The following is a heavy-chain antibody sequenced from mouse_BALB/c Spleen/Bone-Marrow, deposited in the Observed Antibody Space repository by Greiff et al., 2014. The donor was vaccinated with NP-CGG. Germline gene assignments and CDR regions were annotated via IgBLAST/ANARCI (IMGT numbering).Heavy chain of an antibody. Sequence: VKLMESGAELVKPGASVKLSCKASGYTFTSYCMYWVKQRPGQGLEWIGEINPSNGGTNFNEKFKSRATLTVDKSSSTAYMQLSSLTSEDSAVYYCTRLPHWGQGTSVTVSS. CDR1: GYTFTSYC. CDR3: TRLPH. CDR2: INPSNGGT. V-gene: IGHV1S81*02. J-gene: IGHJ4*01. D-gene: IGHD5-1*01.